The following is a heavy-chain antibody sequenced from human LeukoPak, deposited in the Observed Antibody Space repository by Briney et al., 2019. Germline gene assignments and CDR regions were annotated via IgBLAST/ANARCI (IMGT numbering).Heavy chain of an antibody. V-gene: IGHV4-39*07. CDR2: IYYSGGT. CDR1: GDSITNSFHY. J-gene: IGHJ5*02. Sequence: SETLSLTCTISGDSITNSFHYWGWIRQPPGKGLEWIGGIYYSGGTYYNPSLKSRVTMSVDTSKNQFSLRLSSVTAADTAVYYCARLENWNDAWFDPWGQGTLVTVSS. CDR3: ARLENWNDAWFDP. D-gene: IGHD1-1*01.